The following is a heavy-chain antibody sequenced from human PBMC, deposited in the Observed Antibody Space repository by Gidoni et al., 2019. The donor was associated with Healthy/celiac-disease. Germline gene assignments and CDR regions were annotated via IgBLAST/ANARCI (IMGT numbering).Heavy chain of an antibody. CDR3: ARKNWNYGEDY. CDR1: GGSISSSNW. D-gene: IGHD1-7*01. V-gene: IGHV4-4*02. J-gene: IGHJ4*02. Sequence: QVQLQESGPGLVKPAGTLSRTCSVSGGSISSSNWWSWVRQPPGKGLEWIGEISHRGSTNYTPSLKSRVTISVDKSKNQFSLKLSSVTAADTAVYYCARKNWNYGEDYWGQGTLVTVSS. CDR2: ISHRGST.